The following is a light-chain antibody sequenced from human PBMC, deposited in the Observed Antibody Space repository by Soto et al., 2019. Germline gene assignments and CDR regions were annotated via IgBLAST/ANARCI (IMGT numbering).Light chain of an antibody. CDR3: QVWDSSSDHPRV. CDR1: NIGSKS. V-gene: IGLV3-21*04. CDR2: YDS. Sequence: SYELTQPPSVSVAPGKTARITCGGNNIGSKSVHWYQQKAGQAPVLVIHYDSGRPSGIPERFSGSNSGNTATLTISRVEAGDEADYYCQVWDSSSDHPRVFGGGTKLTVL. J-gene: IGLJ2*01.